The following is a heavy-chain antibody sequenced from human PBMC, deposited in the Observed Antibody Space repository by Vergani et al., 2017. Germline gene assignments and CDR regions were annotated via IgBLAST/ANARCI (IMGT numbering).Heavy chain of an antibody. CDR1: GFTFSSYA. D-gene: IGHD4-17*01. Sequence: QVQLVESGGGVVQPGRSLRLSCAASGFTFSSYAMHWVRQAPGKGLEWVAVISYDGSNKYYADSVKGRFTISSDNSKNKLYLQMNSLRAEDTAVYYCASGLTTVTNADYWGQGTLVTVSS. V-gene: IGHV3-30*01. CDR3: ASGLTTVTNADY. J-gene: IGHJ4*02. CDR2: ISYDGSNK.